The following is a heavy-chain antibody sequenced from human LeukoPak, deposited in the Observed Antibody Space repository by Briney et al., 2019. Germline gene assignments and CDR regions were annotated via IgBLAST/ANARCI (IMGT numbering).Heavy chain of an antibody. Sequence: TGVSLRLSCAASGFTFSSYGMHWVRQAPGKGLEWVAVISYDGSNKYYADSVKGRFTISRDNSKNTLYLQMNSLRAEDTAVYYCAKDLEDFGSYYLDYWGQGTLVTVSS. V-gene: IGHV3-30*18. CDR3: AKDLEDFGSYYLDY. CDR1: GFTFSSYG. D-gene: IGHD1-26*01. J-gene: IGHJ4*02. CDR2: ISYDGSNK.